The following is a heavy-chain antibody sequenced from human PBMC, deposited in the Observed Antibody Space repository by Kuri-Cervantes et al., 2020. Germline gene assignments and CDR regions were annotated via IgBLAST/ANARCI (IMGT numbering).Heavy chain of an antibody. V-gene: IGHV4-39*01. CDR1: GGSISSSSYY. CDR2: IYYSGST. CDR3: ARRGYSYGNFDY. J-gene: IGHJ4*02. Sequence: SETLSLTCTVPGGSISSSSYYWDWIRQPPGKGLEWIGSIYYSGSTYYNPSLKSRVTISADTSKNQFSLKLTSVTATDTAVYYCARRGYSYGNFDYWGQGTLVTGSS. D-gene: IGHD5-18*01.